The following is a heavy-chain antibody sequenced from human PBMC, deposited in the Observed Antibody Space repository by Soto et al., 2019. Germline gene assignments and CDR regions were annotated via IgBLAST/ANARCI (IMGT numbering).Heavy chain of an antibody. J-gene: IGHJ4*01. CDR3: VSWVSAHFDY. D-gene: IGHD2-8*01. Sequence: EVLLLESGGGLVQPGGSLGLSCAASGFTFDSPYSHGMSWVRQSPGKGPEWVSTISSSGANTHYAESVKGRFTISKDASRNTVNLNMNSLSAEDTARYFCVSWVSAHFDYWGHRTPVTVSS. V-gene: IGHV3-23*01. CDR1: GFTFDSPYSHG. CDR2: ISSSGANT.